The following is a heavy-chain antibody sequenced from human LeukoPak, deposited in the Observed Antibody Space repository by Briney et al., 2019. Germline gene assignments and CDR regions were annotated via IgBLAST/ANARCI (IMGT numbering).Heavy chain of an antibody. V-gene: IGHV3-21*01. D-gene: IGHD6-13*01. CDR2: ISSSSDYI. CDR3: ARDSGSSWREGLNY. J-gene: IGHJ4*02. Sequence: GGSLRLSCAASTFTFSSDSMNWVRQAPGKGLEWVSSISSSSDYIYHADSVKGRFTISRDNAKNSLYLQMNSLRVEDSAVYYCARDSGSSWREGLNYWGQGTLVTVSS. CDR1: TFTFSSDS.